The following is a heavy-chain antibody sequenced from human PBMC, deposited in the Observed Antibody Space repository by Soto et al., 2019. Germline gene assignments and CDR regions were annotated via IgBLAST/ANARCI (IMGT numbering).Heavy chain of an antibody. J-gene: IGHJ6*03. D-gene: IGHD2-15*01. Sequence: GWSLRLSCAASGFTFSSYGMHWVRQAPGKGLEWVAVIWYDGSNKYYADSVKGRFSISRDNSKNTLYLQMNSLRVEDTAVYYCARDGLYCSGGSCYPEWYYYMDVWGKGTTVTVSS. CDR2: IWYDGSNK. CDR1: GFTFSSYG. V-gene: IGHV3-33*01. CDR3: ARDGLYCSGGSCYPEWYYYMDV.